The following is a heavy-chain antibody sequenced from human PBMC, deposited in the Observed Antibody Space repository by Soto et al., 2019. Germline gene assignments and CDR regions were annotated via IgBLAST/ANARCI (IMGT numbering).Heavy chain of an antibody. CDR2: INHSGST. CDR3: ARSQRVRGFYSYSGMDA. CDR1: GGSFSGYY. Sequence: SLTCAVYGGSFSGYYWSWIRQPPGKGLEWIGEINHSGSTNYNPSLKSRVTISVDTSKNQFSLKLSSVTAADTAVYYCARSQRVRGFYSYSGMDAWGQGTTVTVSS. J-gene: IGHJ6*02. D-gene: IGHD3-10*01. V-gene: IGHV4-34*01.